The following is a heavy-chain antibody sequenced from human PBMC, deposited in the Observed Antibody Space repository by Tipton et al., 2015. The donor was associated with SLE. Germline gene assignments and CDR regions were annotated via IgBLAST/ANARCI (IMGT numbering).Heavy chain of an antibody. J-gene: IGHJ5*02. V-gene: IGHV1-18*01. CDR2: ISAYNGDT. D-gene: IGHD6-13*01. CDR3: AKDGSHTSSILDP. CDR1: GYRFSTYG. Sequence: QLVQSGAEVKKPGASVRVSCKGSGYRFSTYGIRWGRQAPGQGLEWMGWISAYNGDTKYAQKFQGRVNMTTDTSTNTAFMELRSLRSDDTAVYYCAKDGSHTSSILDPWGQGTLLTVSS.